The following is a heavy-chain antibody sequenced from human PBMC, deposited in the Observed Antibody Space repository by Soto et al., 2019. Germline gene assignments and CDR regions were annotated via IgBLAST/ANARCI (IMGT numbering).Heavy chain of an antibody. V-gene: IGHV1-69*01. CDR1: GGTFSSYA. Sequence: QVQLVQSGAEVKKPGSSVKVSCKASGGTFSSYAISWVRQAPGQGLEWMGGIIPIFGTANYAQKIQGRVTITADESTSTAYMELSILRSEDTAVYYCARSFSSSGWRQWGMDVWGQGTTVTVSS. CDR3: ARSFSSSGWRQWGMDV. D-gene: IGHD6-19*01. J-gene: IGHJ6*01. CDR2: IIPIFGTA.